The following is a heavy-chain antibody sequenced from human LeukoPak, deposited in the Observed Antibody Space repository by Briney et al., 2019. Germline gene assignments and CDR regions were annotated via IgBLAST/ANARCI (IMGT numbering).Heavy chain of an antibody. CDR3: ARKASVGYSSGWYYDY. V-gene: IGHV1-2*02. Sequence: ASVKVSCKASGYTFTSYGISWVRQAPGQGLEWMGWINPNSGGTNYAQKFQGRVTMTRDTSISTAYMELSRLRSDDTAVYYCARKASVGYSSGWYYDYWGQGTLVTVSS. CDR2: INPNSGGT. J-gene: IGHJ4*02. CDR1: GYTFTSYG. D-gene: IGHD6-19*01.